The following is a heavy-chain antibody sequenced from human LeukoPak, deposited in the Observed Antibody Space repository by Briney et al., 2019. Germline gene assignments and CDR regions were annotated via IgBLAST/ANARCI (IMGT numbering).Heavy chain of an antibody. D-gene: IGHD3-10*01. CDR1: GFTFSNYN. CDR2: ISSTSSYI. J-gene: IGHJ6*02. V-gene: IGHV3-21*06. CDR3: ARALWSGPVYYGMDV. Sequence: PGGSLKLSCAASGFTFSNYNLYWVRQAPGKGLEWVSSISSTSSYIYYADSVKGRFPISRDNAKNSLYLQMNSLRAEDTAVYYCARALWSGPVYYGMDVWGQGTTVTVSS.